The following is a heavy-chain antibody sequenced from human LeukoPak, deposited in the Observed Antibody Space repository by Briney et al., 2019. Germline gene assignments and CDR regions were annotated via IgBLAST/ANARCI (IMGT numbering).Heavy chain of an antibody. CDR3: ARHQSYSDSSDYRGYYYYGMDV. J-gene: IGHJ6*02. CDR1: GGSISSSSYY. D-gene: IGHD3-22*01. CDR2: LYYGGGGST. V-gene: IGHV4-39*07. Sequence: SETLSLTCSVSGGSISSSSYYWGWIRQPPGKGLEWIGSLYYGGGGSTDYNPSLKSRVTISLDTSKNQFSLKLSSVTAADTAVYYCARHQSYSDSSDYRGYYYYGMDVWGQGTTVTVSS.